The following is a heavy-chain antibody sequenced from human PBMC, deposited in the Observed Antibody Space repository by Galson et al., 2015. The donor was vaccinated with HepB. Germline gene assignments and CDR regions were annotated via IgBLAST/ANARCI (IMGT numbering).Heavy chain of an antibody. CDR2: IVVGSGYT. Sequence: SVTVSCKASGFTFTSSAMQWVRQARGQRLEWIGWIVVGSGYTNYAQKFQERVTITRDMSTSTAYMELSSLRSEDTAVYYCAAEGYDSSGYYPRGWFDPWGQGTLVTVSS. CDR1: GFTFTSSA. J-gene: IGHJ5*02. V-gene: IGHV1-58*02. CDR3: AAEGYDSSGYYPRGWFDP. D-gene: IGHD3-22*01.